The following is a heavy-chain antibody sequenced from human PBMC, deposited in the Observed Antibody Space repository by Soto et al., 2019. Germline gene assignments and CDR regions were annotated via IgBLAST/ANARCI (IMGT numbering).Heavy chain of an antibody. CDR2: IYYSGST. J-gene: IGHJ4*02. D-gene: IGHD1-1*01. V-gene: IGHV4-59*01. CDR3: ARGTTGTTIDY. CDR1: GGSISSYY. Sequence: SETLSLTCTVSGGSISSYYWSWIRQPPGKGLEWIGYIYYSGSTNYNPSLKSRVTISVDTSKNQFSLKLSSVTAADTAVYYCARGTTGTTIDYWGQGTLVTVSS.